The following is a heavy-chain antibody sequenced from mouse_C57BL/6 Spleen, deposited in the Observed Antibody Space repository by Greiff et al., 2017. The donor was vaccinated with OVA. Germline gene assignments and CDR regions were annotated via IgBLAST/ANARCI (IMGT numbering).Heavy chain of an antibody. D-gene: IGHD4-1*01. CDR1: GYTFTSYW. Sequence: QVQLQQPGAELVKPGASVKLSCKASGYTFTSYWMHWVKQRPGQGLEWIGMIHPNSGSTNYNEKFKSKATLTVDKSSSTAYMQLSSLTAEDSAVYYCARWDWDYFDYWGQGTTLTVSS. J-gene: IGHJ2*01. CDR3: ARWDWDYFDY. CDR2: IHPNSGST. V-gene: IGHV1-64*01.